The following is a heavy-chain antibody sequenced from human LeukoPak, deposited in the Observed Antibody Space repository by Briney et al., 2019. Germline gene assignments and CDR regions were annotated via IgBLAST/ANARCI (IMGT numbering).Heavy chain of an antibody. D-gene: IGHD3-22*01. CDR1: GLTFSSYR. CDR3: AKDQGDSSGFEYYFDS. CDR2: ISFDGSNK. Sequence: PGGSLRLSCAASGLTFSSYRMHWVRQAPGKGLEWVAVISFDGSNKFHADSVKGRFTISRDNFKNTLSLQMNSLRVEDTAVYYCAKDQGDSSGFEYYFDSWGQGTLVTVSS. V-gene: IGHV3-30*18. J-gene: IGHJ4*02.